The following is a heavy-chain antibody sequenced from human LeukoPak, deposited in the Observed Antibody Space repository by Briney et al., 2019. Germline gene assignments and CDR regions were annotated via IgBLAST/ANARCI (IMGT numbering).Heavy chain of an antibody. Sequence: GGSLRLSCAASGFTFSSYSMNWVRQAPGKGLEWVSSISSSGSYIYYADSVKGRFTISRDNAKNSLYLQMNSLRAEDTAVYYCARDNTMVRGVIIPPYYYGMDVWGKGTTVTVSS. V-gene: IGHV3-21*01. CDR3: ARDNTMVRGVIIPPYYYGMDV. CDR1: GFTFSSYS. CDR2: ISSSGSYI. J-gene: IGHJ6*04. D-gene: IGHD3-10*01.